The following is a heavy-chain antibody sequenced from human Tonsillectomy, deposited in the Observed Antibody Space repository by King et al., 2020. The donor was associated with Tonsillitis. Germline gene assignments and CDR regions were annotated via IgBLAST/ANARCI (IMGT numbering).Heavy chain of an antibody. V-gene: IGHV3-30*02. D-gene: IGHD3-3*01. CDR2: IRYDGSNK. J-gene: IGHJ6*02. CDR1: GFTFSSYG. Sequence: VQLVESGGGVVQPGGSLRLSCAASGFTFSSYGMHWVRQAPGKGLEWVAFIRYDGSNKYYADSVKGRFTISRDNYKNTLYLQMNSLRAEDTAVYYCAALRFLEMPDDYYYYYGMDVWGQGTTVTVSS. CDR3: AALRFLEMPDDYYYYYGMDV.